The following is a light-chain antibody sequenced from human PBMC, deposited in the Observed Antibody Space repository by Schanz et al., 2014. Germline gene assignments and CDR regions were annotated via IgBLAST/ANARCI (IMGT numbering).Light chain of an antibody. CDR1: QSVFCTSNNKNF. V-gene: IGKV4-1*01. J-gene: IGKJ4*01. CDR3: QQYYSPPLT. Sequence: DIVMTQSPDSLAVSLGERATINCRSSQSVFCTSNNKNFLAWYKQTPGQPPKLLIYWASTRESGVPDRFSGSGSGTDFTLTISSLQAEDVAVYYCQQYYSPPLTFGGGTRVEIK. CDR2: WAS.